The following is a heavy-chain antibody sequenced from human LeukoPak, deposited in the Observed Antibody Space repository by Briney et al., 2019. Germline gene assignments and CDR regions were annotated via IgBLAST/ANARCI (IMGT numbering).Heavy chain of an antibody. V-gene: IGHV4-31*03. CDR2: IYYSGSS. J-gene: IGHJ4*02. CDR3: ARNRDGYNSFDY. CDR1: GGSINNGGYY. D-gene: IGHD5-24*01. Sequence: PSETLSLTCTVSGGSINNGGYYWSCIRQHPGKGLEWIGYIYYSGSSYYNPSLRSRVTISVDTSKNHFSLKLSSVTAADTAVYYCARNRDGYNSFDYWGQGTLVTVSS.